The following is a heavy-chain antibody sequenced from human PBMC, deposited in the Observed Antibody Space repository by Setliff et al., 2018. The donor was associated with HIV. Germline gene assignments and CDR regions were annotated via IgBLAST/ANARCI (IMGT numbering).Heavy chain of an antibody. CDR3: ARDRGTRYGSGKDLDS. D-gene: IGHD3-10*01. Sequence: KPSETLSLTCSVSGGSINSGHYYWSWIRHHPGKGLEWIGYIYYTGSTYFNPSLKSRITLSIDTSKNQFSLKLNSVTAADTAVYYCARDRGTRYGSGKDLDSWGQGTLVTVSS. V-gene: IGHV4-31*03. CDR1: GGSINSGHYY. CDR2: IYYTGST. J-gene: IGHJ4*02.